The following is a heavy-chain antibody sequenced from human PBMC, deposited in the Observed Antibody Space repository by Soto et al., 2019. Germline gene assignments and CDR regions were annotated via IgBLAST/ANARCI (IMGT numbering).Heavy chain of an antibody. J-gene: IGHJ4*02. V-gene: IGHV3-23*01. CDR1: GFTFSSYA. CDR3: AKDADYDYVWGSYRYPLFFDY. D-gene: IGHD3-16*02. Sequence: GGSLRLSCAASGFTFSSYAVSWVRQAPGKGLEWVSAISGSGGSTYYADSVKGRFTISRDNSKNTLYLQMNSLRAEDTAVYYCAKDADYDYVWGSYRYPLFFDYWGQGTLVTVSS. CDR2: ISGSGGST.